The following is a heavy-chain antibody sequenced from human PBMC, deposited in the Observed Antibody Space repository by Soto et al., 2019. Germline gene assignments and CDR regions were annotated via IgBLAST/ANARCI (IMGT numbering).Heavy chain of an antibody. D-gene: IGHD3-9*01. CDR1: GYTFTGYY. CDR3: ANVECVRYFDWLLNFDY. Sequence: GASVKVSCKASGYTFTGYYMHWVRQAPGQGLEWMGWINPNSGGTNYAQKFQGWVTITKDTSKNQVVLTMTNMDPVDTATYYCANVECVRYFDWLLNFDYWGQGTLVTFSS. CDR2: INPNSGGT. J-gene: IGHJ4*02. V-gene: IGHV1-2*04.